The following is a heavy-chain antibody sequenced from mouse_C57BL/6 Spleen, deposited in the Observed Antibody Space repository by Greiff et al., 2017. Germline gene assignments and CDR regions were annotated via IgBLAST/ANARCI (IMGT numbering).Heavy chain of an antibody. CDR1: GFTFTDYY. D-gene: IGHD1-1*01. CDR2: IRNKANGYTT. CDR3: ARHQYYAQVPYVDY. J-gene: IGHJ2*01. V-gene: IGHV7-3*01. Sequence: VMLVASGGGLVQPGGSLSLSCAASGFTFTDYYMSWVRQPPGKALERLGFIRNKANGYTTVYSASLKGRFTISRDNAQRILYLQMNALRAEDSATYYCARHQYYAQVPYVDYWCQGTTPTGSS.